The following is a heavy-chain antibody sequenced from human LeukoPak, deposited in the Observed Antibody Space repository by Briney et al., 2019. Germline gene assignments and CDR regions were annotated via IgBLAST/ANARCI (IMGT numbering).Heavy chain of an antibody. CDR3: ARGDSGPYYYDSSGSYFDY. CDR1: GGSISSYY. V-gene: IGHV4-59*01. J-gene: IGHJ4*02. D-gene: IGHD3-22*01. CDR2: IYYSGST. Sequence: SETLSLTCTVSGGSISSYYWSWIRQPPGKGLEWIGYIYYSGSTNYSPSLKSRVTISVDTSKNQFSLKLSSVTAADTAVYYCARGDSGPYYYDSSGSYFDYWGQGTLVTVSS.